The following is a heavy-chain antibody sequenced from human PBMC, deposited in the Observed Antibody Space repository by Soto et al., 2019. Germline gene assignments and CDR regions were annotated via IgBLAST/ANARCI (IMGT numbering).Heavy chain of an antibody. J-gene: IGHJ6*02. V-gene: IGHV1-69*01. D-gene: IGHD2-2*01. CDR3: ARSQGSSTSLQIYYYYYYGMDV. CDR1: GGTFSSYA. CDR2: IIPISGTA. Sequence: QVQLVQSGAEVKKPGSSVKVSCKASGGTFSSYAISWVRQAPGQGLEWMGGIIPISGTANYAKKFRGRVTITAGESTSTAYMELSSLRSEDTAVYYCARSQGSSTSLQIYYYYYYGMDVWGQGTTVTVSS.